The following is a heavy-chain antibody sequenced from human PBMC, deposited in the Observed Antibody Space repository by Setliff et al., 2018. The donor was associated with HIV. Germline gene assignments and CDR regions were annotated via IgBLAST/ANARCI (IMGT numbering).Heavy chain of an antibody. Sequence: GASVKVSCKTSGYIFTDYFMHWVRQAPGQGLEWIGRINPYSGDTKYSQEFLDRVTMTRDTSINTAYMELSRLRSDDTAVYYCAREYDVLTGYYISAFDIWGQGTMVTVSS. CDR1: GYIFTDYF. J-gene: IGHJ3*02. V-gene: IGHV1-2*06. CDR3: AREYDVLTGYYISAFDI. CDR2: INPYSGDT. D-gene: IGHD3-9*01.